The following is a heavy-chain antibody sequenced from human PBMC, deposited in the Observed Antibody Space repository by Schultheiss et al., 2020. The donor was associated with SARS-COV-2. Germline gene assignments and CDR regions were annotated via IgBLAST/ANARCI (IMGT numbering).Heavy chain of an antibody. D-gene: IGHD4-17*01. J-gene: IGHJ4*02. CDR3: ARDLGSVTTR. Sequence: GESLKISCAASGFTFSSYGMHWVRQAPGKGLEWVAVISYDGSNKYYADSVKGRFTISRDNSKNTLYLQMNSLRAEDTAVYYCARDLGSVTTRWGQGTLVTVSS. CDR1: GFTFSSYG. CDR2: ISYDGSNK. V-gene: IGHV3-30*03.